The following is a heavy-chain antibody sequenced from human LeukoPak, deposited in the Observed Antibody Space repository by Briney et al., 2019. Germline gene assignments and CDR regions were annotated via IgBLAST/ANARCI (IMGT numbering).Heavy chain of an antibody. D-gene: IGHD3-3*01. CDR3: AKKGRGATDFNYYYYYMDV. J-gene: IGHJ6*03. Sequence: ASVKVSCKASGYTFTSYYMHWVRQAPGQGLEWMGIINPSGGSTSYAQKFQGRVTMTRDTSTSTVYMELSSLRSEDTAVYYCAKKGRGATDFNYYYYYMDVWGKGTTVTVSS. CDR1: GYTFTSYY. CDR2: INPSGGST. V-gene: IGHV1-46*01.